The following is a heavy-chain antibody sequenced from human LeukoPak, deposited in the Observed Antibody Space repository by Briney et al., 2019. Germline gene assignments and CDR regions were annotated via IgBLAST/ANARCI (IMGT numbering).Heavy chain of an antibody. J-gene: IGHJ4*02. Sequence: GGSLRLSCAASRFTFSNSWMSWVRQAPGKGLEGVARIKPDGSEKYYVDSVKGRFAISRDNAKNSLYLQMNSLIADDTAIYYCARVGSTSRAPNSWGQGTRVTVSS. CDR2: IKPDGSEK. V-gene: IGHV3-7*01. CDR1: RFTFSNSW. CDR3: ARVGSTSRAPNS. D-gene: IGHD2-2*01.